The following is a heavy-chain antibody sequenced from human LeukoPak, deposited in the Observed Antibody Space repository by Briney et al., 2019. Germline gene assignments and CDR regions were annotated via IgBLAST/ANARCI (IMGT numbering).Heavy chain of an antibody. D-gene: IGHD4-17*01. V-gene: IGHV4-39*02. Sequence: SETLSLTCTVSGGSISSSYYYWGWIRQPPGKGLEWIGSIYYSGSTYYNPSLKSRVTISVDTSKNQFSLKLSSVTAADTAVYYCARDGDYGDYVAYWYFDLWGRGTLVTVSS. J-gene: IGHJ2*01. CDR1: GGSISSSYYY. CDR3: ARDGDYGDYVAYWYFDL. CDR2: IYYSGST.